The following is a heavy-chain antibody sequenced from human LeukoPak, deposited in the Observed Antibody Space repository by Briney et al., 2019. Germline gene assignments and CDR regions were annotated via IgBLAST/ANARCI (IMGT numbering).Heavy chain of an antibody. CDR2: ITGGGDT. CDR3: AKGKAAGAVDWFDP. Sequence: GGSLRLSCAASGLTFSNYAMMWVRQAPGKGLEWVSSITGGGDTYYVDSVKGRFTVSRDNYKNTLYLQINSLTADDTALYYCAKGKAAGAVDWFDPWGQGTLVTVSS. J-gene: IGHJ5*02. D-gene: IGHD6-13*01. CDR1: GLTFSNYA. V-gene: IGHV3-23*01.